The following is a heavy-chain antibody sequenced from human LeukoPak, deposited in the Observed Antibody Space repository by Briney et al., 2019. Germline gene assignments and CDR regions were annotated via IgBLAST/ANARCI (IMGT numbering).Heavy chain of an antibody. V-gene: IGHV1-18*01. J-gene: IGHJ4*02. D-gene: IGHD3-16*01. CDR1: GYRFTSYG. Sequence: ASVTVSCKASGYRFTSYGFNWVRQAPGQGLEWMGWINAYNGNTNYAQKVQGRVTMTTDTSTSTAYMELRSLRSDDTAVYYCAKWGRGELPFTDYWGQGTLVTVSS. CDR3: AKWGRGELPFTDY. CDR2: INAYNGNT.